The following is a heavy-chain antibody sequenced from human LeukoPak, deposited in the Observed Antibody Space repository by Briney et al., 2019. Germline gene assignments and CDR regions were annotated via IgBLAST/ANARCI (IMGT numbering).Heavy chain of an antibody. J-gene: IGHJ4*02. CDR3: ATTDISMSTDFDH. D-gene: IGHD5/OR15-5a*01. V-gene: IGHV5-51*01. Sequence: GESLKISCKGSGDSFTSYWIGWVRQMPGKGLEWMGIIYPGDSDTRYSPSFQGQVTISADKSISTAFLQWRSLKASDTAMYYCATTDISMSTDFDHWGQGTLVSVSS. CDR2: IYPGDSDT. CDR1: GDSFTSYW.